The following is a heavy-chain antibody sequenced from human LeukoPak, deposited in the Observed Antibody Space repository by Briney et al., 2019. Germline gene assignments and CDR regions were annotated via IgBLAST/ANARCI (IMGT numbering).Heavy chain of an antibody. V-gene: IGHV4-59*01. CDR1: GGSISSYY. D-gene: IGHD3-10*01. CDR3: ARTLGDYGSGSYYY. Sequence: SETLSLTCTVSGGSISSYYWSWIRQPPGKGLEWIGYISYTGSTRYNPSLKSRVSISVDTSKNQFSLKVSSVTAADTAVYYCARTLGDYGSGSYYYWGQGTLVTVSS. J-gene: IGHJ4*02. CDR2: ISYTGST.